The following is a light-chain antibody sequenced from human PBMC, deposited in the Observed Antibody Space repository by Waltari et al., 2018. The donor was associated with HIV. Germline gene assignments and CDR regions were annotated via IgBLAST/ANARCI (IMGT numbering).Light chain of an antibody. Sequence: QPALTPHASVSGSPGQSITTPCNGTSSDVGGNNSAPWYQQHPRKAPNLMIYHVSNRPSGVSNRFSGSKSVNTASLTISGLQAEDDANYYCTSYTSSNTLVICGGGTKLTVL. J-gene: IGLJ2*01. V-gene: IGLV2-14*03. CDR1: SSDVGGNNS. CDR3: TSYTSSNTLVI. CDR2: HVS.